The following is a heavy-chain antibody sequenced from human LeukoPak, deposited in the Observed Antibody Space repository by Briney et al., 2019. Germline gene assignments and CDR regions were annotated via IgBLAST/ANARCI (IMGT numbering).Heavy chain of an antibody. Sequence: PGGSLRLSCAVSGHTFSIYSMNWASQAPGKGREWGSYISSSRTIYYAVSVKGRFTISRDNAKNSLYLQMNSRRGEDTAVYYCAPATFDPWGQGTLVTVSS. CDR1: GHTFSIYS. CDR2: ISSSRTI. CDR3: APATFDP. V-gene: IGHV3-48*01. J-gene: IGHJ5*02.